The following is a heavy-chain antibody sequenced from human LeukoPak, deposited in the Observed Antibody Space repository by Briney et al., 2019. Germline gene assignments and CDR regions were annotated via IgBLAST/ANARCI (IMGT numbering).Heavy chain of an antibody. CDR2: ISAYNENT. V-gene: IGHV1-18*01. CDR3: ARGSNVDIVATIRGWFDP. Sequence: ASVTVSCRASGYPFTNYGITWVRQAPGQGLEWMGWISAYNENTNYAQKLQGRVTITTDTSTSTAYMELRSLRSDDTAVYYCARGSNVDIVATIRGWFDPWGQGTLVTVSS. J-gene: IGHJ5*02. CDR1: GYPFTNYG. D-gene: IGHD5-12*01.